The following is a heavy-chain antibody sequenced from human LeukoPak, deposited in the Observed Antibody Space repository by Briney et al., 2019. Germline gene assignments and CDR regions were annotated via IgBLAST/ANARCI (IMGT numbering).Heavy chain of an antibody. J-gene: IGHJ5*02. D-gene: IGHD2-2*01. CDR1: GGSISSHY. Sequence: PSETLSPTCTVSGGSISSHYWSWIRQPPGKGLEWIGYIYYSGSTHYNPSLKSRVTISVDTSKNQFSLKLSSVTAADTAVYYCAREIVVVPAAIFWFDPWGQGTLVTVSS. V-gene: IGHV4-59*11. CDR3: AREIVVVPAAIFWFDP. CDR2: IYYSGST.